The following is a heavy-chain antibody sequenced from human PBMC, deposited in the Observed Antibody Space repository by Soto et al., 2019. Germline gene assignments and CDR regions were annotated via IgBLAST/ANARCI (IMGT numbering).Heavy chain of an antibody. V-gene: IGHV4-30-4*01. CDR2: IYYSGST. CDR1: GGSISSGDYY. J-gene: IGHJ4*02. D-gene: IGHD6-25*01. CDR3: ARGAATGADY. Sequence: QVQLQESGPGLVKPSQTLSLTCTVSGGSISSGDYYWSWIRQPPGKGLEWIGYIYYSGSTYYNPSLMXXVXIXXDTCKNQFSLKLSSVTAADTAVYYCARGAATGADYWGQGTLVTVSS.